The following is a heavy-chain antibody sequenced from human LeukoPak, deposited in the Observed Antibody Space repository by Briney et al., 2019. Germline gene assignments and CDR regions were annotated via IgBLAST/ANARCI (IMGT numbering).Heavy chain of an antibody. V-gene: IGHV3-23*01. Sequence: GGSLRLSCAACGCTFSSYAMSWVRQAPGKGLEWVSAISGSGGSTYYADSVKGRFTISRDNSKNTLYLQMNSLRAEDTAVYYCAKVDLDTAMVTAFDYWGQGTLVTVSS. CDR1: GCTFSSYA. CDR2: ISGSGGST. D-gene: IGHD5-18*01. J-gene: IGHJ4*02. CDR3: AKVDLDTAMVTAFDY.